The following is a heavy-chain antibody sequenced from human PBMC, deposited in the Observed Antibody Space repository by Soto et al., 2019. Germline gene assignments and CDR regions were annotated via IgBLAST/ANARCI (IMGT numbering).Heavy chain of an antibody. CDR3: ASDQDFTNGLCYNKWFDP. V-gene: IGHV4-59*01. Sequence: PSETLSLTCTVSGGSISSYDCSWIRQPPGKGLEWIGYIYYSGSTNYNPSLKSRVTISVDTSKNQFSLKMSSVTAADTAVYYCASDQDFTNGLCYNKWFDPLGQWTLLTVSS. CDR2: IYYSGST. CDR1: GGSISSYD. D-gene: IGHD2-8*01. J-gene: IGHJ5*02.